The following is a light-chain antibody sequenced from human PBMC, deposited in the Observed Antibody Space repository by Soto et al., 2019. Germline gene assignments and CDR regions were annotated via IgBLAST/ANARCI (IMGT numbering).Light chain of an antibody. CDR3: MQGTHWPYT. CDR1: KGLVDNDAYSY. J-gene: IGKJ2*01. CDR2: RVS. Sequence: VVMTQSPLSLAVTLGEPASVSCRSSKGLVDNDAYSYLSWFHQRPGQSPRRLFYRVSNRDPGVPDRFSGSGSGTDFTLTISGVEAEDVGVYYCMQGTHWPYTFGQGTRLEI. V-gene: IGKV2-30*01.